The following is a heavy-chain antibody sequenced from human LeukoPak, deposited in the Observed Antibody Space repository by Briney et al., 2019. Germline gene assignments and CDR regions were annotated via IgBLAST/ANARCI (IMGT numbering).Heavy chain of an antibody. CDR2: ISGSGGST. CDR3: ARDPPYYYGSGSSEYYFDY. D-gene: IGHD3-10*01. V-gene: IGHV3-23*01. Sequence: GGSLRLSCAASGFTFSSYAMSWVRQAPGKGLEWVSAISGSGGSTYYADSVKGRFTISRDNSKNTLYLQMNSLRAEDTAVYYCARDPPYYYGSGSSEYYFDYWGQGTLVTVSS. J-gene: IGHJ4*02. CDR1: GFTFSSYA.